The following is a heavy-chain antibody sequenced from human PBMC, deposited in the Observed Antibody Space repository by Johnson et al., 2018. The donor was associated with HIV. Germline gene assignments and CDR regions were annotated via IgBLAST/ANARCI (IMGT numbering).Heavy chain of an antibody. Sequence: VQLVESGGGVVQPGRSLRLSCAASGFTVSSNYMSWVRQAPGKGLEWVSVIYSGGSTYYADSVKGRFTISRDNSKNTLYLQMNSLRAEDTAVYYCASGEYSSGLTDAFDIWGQGTMVTVSS. D-gene: IGHD6-19*01. CDR2: IYSGGST. J-gene: IGHJ3*02. V-gene: IGHV3-66*01. CDR1: GFTVSSNY. CDR3: ASGEYSSGLTDAFDI.